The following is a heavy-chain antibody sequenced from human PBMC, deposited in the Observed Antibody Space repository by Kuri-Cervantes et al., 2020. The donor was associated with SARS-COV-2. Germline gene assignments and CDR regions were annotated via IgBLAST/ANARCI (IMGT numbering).Heavy chain of an antibody. J-gene: IGHJ3*02. D-gene: IGHD3-3*01. CDR1: GYTFTSYD. V-gene: IGHV1-46*01. Sequence: ASVNVSCKASGYTFTSYDINWVRQATGQGLEWMGIINPSGGSTSYAQKFQGRVTMTRDTSTSTVYMELSSLRSEDTAVYYCARGITIFGVVIIGGAFDTWGQGTMVTVSS. CDR3: ARGITIFGVVIIGGAFDT. CDR2: INPSGGST.